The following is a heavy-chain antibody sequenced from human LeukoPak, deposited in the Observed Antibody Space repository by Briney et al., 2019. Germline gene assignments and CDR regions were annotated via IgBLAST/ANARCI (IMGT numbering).Heavy chain of an antibody. Sequence: PSETLSLTCAVSGGSINSTNWWSWVRQPPGKGLEWIGEIYHTGITNYNPSLKSRVTISVDKSKNQFSLKLSSVTAADTAVYYCAKDVRLYYGGKSSFDYWGQGTLVTVSS. CDR2: IYHTGIT. CDR3: AKDVRLYYGGKSSFDY. CDR1: GGSINSTNW. D-gene: IGHD4-23*01. J-gene: IGHJ4*02. V-gene: IGHV4-4*02.